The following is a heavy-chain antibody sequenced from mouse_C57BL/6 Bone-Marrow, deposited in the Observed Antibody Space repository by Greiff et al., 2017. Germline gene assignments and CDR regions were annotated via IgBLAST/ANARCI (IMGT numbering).Heavy chain of an antibody. V-gene: IGHV7-1*01. CDR3: ARDDYGFDY. CDR1: GFTFSDFY. Sequence: DVMLVESGGGLVQSGRSLRLSCATSGFTFSDFYMEWVRQAPGKGLEWIAASRNKANDYTTEYSASVKGRFIVSRDTSQSILYLQMNALRAEDTAIYYCARDDYGFDYWGQGTTLTVSS. CDR2: SRNKANDYTT. D-gene: IGHD1-1*01. J-gene: IGHJ2*01.